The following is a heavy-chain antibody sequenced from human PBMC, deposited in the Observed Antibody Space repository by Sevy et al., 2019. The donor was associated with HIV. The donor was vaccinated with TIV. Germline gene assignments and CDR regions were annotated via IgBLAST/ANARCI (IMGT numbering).Heavy chain of an antibody. J-gene: IGHJ4*02. Sequence: GGSLRLSCAASGFTFSSYGMHWVRQAPGKGLEWVAVISYDGSNKYYADSVKGRFTISRDNSKNTLYLQMNSLRADDTAVYYCAKGLEQLVGPIDYWGQGTLVTVSS. CDR2: ISYDGSNK. D-gene: IGHD6-6*01. CDR3: AKGLEQLVGPIDY. V-gene: IGHV3-30*18. CDR1: GFTFSSYG.